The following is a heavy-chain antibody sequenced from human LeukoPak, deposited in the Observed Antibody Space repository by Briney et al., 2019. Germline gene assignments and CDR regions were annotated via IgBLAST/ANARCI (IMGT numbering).Heavy chain of an antibody. D-gene: IGHD3-22*01. Sequence: PGGSLRLPCAASGFTFSSYSMNWVRQAPGKGLEWVSYISSSSSTIYYADSVKGRFTISRDNAKNSLYLQMNSLRDEDTAVYYCARDLDSSGGNYYYYGMDVWGQGTTVTVSS. J-gene: IGHJ6*02. CDR1: GFTFSSYS. CDR2: ISSSSSTI. CDR3: ARDLDSSGGNYYYYGMDV. V-gene: IGHV3-48*02.